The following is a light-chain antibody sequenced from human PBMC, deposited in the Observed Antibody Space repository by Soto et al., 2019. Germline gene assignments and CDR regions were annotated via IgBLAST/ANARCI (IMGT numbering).Light chain of an antibody. CDR3: SSYTSSGTLV. CDR2: EVS. Sequence: QSALTQPASVSGSPGQSITISCTGTSSDVGGYNFVSWYQQHPGKAPKLMIYEVSNRPSGVSYRFSGSKSGNTASLTISGLQAEDEADYDCSSYTSSGTLVFGGGTKLTVL. V-gene: IGLV2-14*01. J-gene: IGLJ2*01. CDR1: SSDVGGYNF.